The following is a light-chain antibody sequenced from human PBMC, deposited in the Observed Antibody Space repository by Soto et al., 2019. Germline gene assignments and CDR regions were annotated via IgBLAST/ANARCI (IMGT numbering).Light chain of an antibody. CDR1: SNDVGGYNY. CDR3: SSYTTTTTPCV. CDR2: DVS. J-gene: IGLJ1*01. Sequence: QSALTQPASGSGSPGQSITISCTGTSNDVGGYNYVSWYQQYPDKAPTLIIYDVSNRPSGVSTRFSGSKSGNRASLTISGLQAEDEADYYCSSYTTTTTPCVFGTGTKLTVL. V-gene: IGLV2-14*01.